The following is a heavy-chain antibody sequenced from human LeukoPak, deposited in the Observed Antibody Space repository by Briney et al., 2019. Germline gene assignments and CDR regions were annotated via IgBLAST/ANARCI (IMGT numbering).Heavy chain of an antibody. CDR1: GFTFSSYE. V-gene: IGHV3-48*03. D-gene: IGHD4-23*01. J-gene: IGHJ4*02. CDR2: ISGSGSII. Sequence: GGSLRLSCAASGFTFSSYEMNWVRQAPGKGLEWVSYISGSGSIIYYAESVKGRFTISRDNAKNSLYLQMNSLRAEDTAVYYCARDRYGGNIFDYWGQGALVTVSS. CDR3: ARDRYGGNIFDY.